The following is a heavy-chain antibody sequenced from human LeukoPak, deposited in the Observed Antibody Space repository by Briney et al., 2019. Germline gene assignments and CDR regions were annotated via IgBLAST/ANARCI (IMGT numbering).Heavy chain of an antibody. D-gene: IGHD1-1*01. CDR3: AREDDGFDY. CDR2: ISYDGSNK. Sequence: PGRSLRLSCAASGFTFSSYPMHWVRQAPGKGLEWVAVISYDGSNKYYADSVKGRFTISRGNSKNTLYLQMNSLRAEDTAVYYCAREDDGFDYWGQGTLVTVSS. J-gene: IGHJ4*02. CDR1: GFTFSSYP. V-gene: IGHV3-30*14.